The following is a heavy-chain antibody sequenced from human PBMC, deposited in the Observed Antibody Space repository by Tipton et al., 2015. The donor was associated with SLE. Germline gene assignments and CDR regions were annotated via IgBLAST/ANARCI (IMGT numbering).Heavy chain of an antibody. CDR1: GGSISSYY. Sequence: LRLSCTVSGGSISSYYWSWIRQPPGKGLEWIGYIYYSGSTNYNPSLKSRVTISVDTSKNQFSLKLSSVTAAATALYYCAREEYSSGWTEVHWFDPWGQGTLVTVSS. V-gene: IGHV4-59*01. D-gene: IGHD6-19*01. CDR2: IYYSGST. CDR3: AREEYSSGWTEVHWFDP. J-gene: IGHJ5*02.